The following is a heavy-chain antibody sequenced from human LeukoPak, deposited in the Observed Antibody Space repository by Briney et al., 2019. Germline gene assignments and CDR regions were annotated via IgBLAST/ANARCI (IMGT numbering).Heavy chain of an antibody. CDR1: GFTFSSYS. CDR2: ISSSSSTI. CDR3: ARDDCSSTSCYFQH. Sequence: GGSLRLSCAASGFTFSSYSMTWVRQAPGKGLEWVSYISSSSSTIYYADSVKGRFTISRDNAKNSLYLQMNSLRDEDTAVYYCARDDCSSTSCYFQHWGQGTLVTVSS. V-gene: IGHV3-48*02. J-gene: IGHJ1*01. D-gene: IGHD2-2*01.